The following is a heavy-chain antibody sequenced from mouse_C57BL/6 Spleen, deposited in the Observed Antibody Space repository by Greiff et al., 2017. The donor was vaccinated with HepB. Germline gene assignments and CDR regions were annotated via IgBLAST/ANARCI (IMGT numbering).Heavy chain of an antibody. CDR2: IDPETGGT. D-gene: IGHD2-4*01. V-gene: IGHV1-15*01. Sequence: VQLVESGAELVRPGASVTLSCKASGYTFTDYEMHWVKQTPVHGLEWIGAIDPETGGTAYNQKFKGKAILTADKSSSTAYMELRSLTSEDSAVYYCTRGTPYDYDFDYWGQGTTLTVSS. CDR1: GYTFTDYE. J-gene: IGHJ2*01. CDR3: TRGTPYDYDFDY.